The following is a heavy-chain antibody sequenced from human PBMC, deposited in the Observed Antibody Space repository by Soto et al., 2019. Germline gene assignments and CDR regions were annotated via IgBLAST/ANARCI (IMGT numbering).Heavy chain of an antibody. CDR3: ASQKGLDWNDVNPSPLYY. J-gene: IGHJ4*02. D-gene: IGHD1-1*01. V-gene: IGHV1-18*01. CDR1: GYTFTSYG. Sequence: ASVKVSCKASGYTFTSYGISWVRQAPGQGLEWMGWISAYNGNTNYAQKLQGRVTMTTDTSTSTAYMELRSLRSDDTAVYYCASQKGLDWNDVNPSPLYYWGQGTLVTVSS. CDR2: ISAYNGNT.